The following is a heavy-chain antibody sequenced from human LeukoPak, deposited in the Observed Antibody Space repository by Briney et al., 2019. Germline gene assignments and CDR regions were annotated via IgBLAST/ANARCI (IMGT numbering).Heavy chain of an antibody. CDR3: ARDSSGYSHY. CDR1: GYTFTSYG. J-gene: IGHJ4*02. CDR2: ISAYNGNT. V-gene: IGHV1-18*01. Sequence: ASVTVSCKASGYTFTSYGISWVRQAPGQGLEWMGWISAYNGNTNYAQKLQGRVTMTTDTTTSTAYRALRSLRSDDTAVYYCARDSSGYSHYWGQGTLVTVSS. D-gene: IGHD3-22*01.